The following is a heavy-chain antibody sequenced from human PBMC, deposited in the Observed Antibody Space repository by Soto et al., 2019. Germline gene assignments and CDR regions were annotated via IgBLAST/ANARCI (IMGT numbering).Heavy chain of an antibody. CDR2: ISAYNGNT. CDR1: GYTFPSYF. CDR3: ARDLPPVDY. Sequence: QVQLVQSGAEVKKPGASVKVSCKASGYTFPSYFISWVRQAPGQGLEWMGWISAYNGNTNYAQNLQGRVTMTTDTSTCPAYMELRSLSSADPGVYYCARDLPPVDYWGQGTLVTVSS. J-gene: IGHJ4*02. V-gene: IGHV1-18*01.